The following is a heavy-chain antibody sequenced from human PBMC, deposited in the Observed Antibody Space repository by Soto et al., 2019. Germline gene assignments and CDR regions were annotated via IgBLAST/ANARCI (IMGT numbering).Heavy chain of an antibody. CDR1: GASISRYY. J-gene: IGHJ4*02. V-gene: IGHV4-59*01. CDR2: MYYSGNA. D-gene: IGHD1-26*01. CDR3: AREYPVHSAYFDY. Sequence: QVQLQESGPGLVKPSETLSLTCTVSGASISRYYWSWIRQSPGKGLEWIGYMYYSGNANYNPSLRSPVTISLDTSTNHLSLTLNSVTAADTAVYYCAREYPVHSAYFDYWGQGILVTVSS.